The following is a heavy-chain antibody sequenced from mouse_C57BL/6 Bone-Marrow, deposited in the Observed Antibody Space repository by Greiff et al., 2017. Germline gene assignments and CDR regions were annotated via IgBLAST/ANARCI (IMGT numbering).Heavy chain of an antibody. CDR1: GYTFTSYW. J-gene: IGHJ4*01. CDR3: ARGGYACALDY. CDR2: IYPADSYT. Sequence: VKLQQPGAELVKPGASVKLSCKASGYTFTSYWMTWVRQSPGQGLEWIGDIYPADSYTNYHQKLKGKATLTVDTTTSTAYMQLSSLTSEDSAVYYYARGGYACALDYWGQGTSVTVSS. D-gene: IGHD2-2*01. V-gene: IGHV1-50*01.